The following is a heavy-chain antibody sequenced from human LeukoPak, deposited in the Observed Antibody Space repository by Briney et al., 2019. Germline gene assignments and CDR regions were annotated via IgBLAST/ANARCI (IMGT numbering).Heavy chain of an antibody. J-gene: IGHJ5*01. V-gene: IGHV1-18*01. CDR3: ARYSGYSVQNWFDA. Sequence: ASVKDSCKASGYTFTSYGISWVRPAPGQGLEWMGCISAYNGNTNYAQKLQGRVTMTTDTSTSTAYMELRSLRSDDTAVYYCARYSGYSVQNWFDAWGHQALVTVVS. CDR1: GYTFTSYG. CDR2: ISAYNGNT. D-gene: IGHD5/OR15-5a*01.